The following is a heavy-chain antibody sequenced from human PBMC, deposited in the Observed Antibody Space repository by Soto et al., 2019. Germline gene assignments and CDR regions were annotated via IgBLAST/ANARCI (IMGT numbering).Heavy chain of an antibody. D-gene: IGHD3-3*01. CDR1: GGSISSYY. V-gene: IGHV4-59*01. CDR3: AIVVEPAIFGVVTQNWFDP. Sequence: SETLSLTCTVSGGSISSYYWSWIRQPPGKGLEWIGYIYYSGSTNYNPSLKSRVTISVDTSKNQFSLKLSSVTAADTAVYYCAIVVEPAIFGVVTQNWFDPWGQGTLVTVSS. CDR2: IYYSGST. J-gene: IGHJ5*02.